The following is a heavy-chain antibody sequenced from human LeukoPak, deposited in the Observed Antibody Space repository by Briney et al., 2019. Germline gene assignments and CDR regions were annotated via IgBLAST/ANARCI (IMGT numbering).Heavy chain of an antibody. D-gene: IGHD2-2*01. Sequence: SETLSLTCTVSGDSISNYYWNWVRQPAGKGLEWIGHIYTSGYTNYNPSLKSRVTVSVDTSKNQFSLKLTSVTAADAAVYYWARKPQTMPPARGMDVWGQGPPVTVSS. CDR3: ARKPQTMPPARGMDV. V-gene: IGHV4-4*07. J-gene: IGHJ6*02. CDR2: IYTSGYT. CDR1: GDSISNYY.